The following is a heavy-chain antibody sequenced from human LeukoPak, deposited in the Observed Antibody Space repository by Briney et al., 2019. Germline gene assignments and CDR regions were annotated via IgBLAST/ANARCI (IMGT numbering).Heavy chain of an antibody. CDR1: GYTFTSYD. CDR3: ARGGRYCSGGSCAYYFDY. J-gene: IGHJ4*02. D-gene: IGHD2-15*01. V-gene: IGHV1-8*01. CDR2: MNPSSGNT. Sequence: ASVRVSCKASGYTFTSYDINWVRQATGQGLEWMGWMNPSSGNTGYAQKFQGRVTMTRNTSISTAYMELSSLRSEDTAVYYCARGGRYCSGGSCAYYFDYWGQGTLVTVSS.